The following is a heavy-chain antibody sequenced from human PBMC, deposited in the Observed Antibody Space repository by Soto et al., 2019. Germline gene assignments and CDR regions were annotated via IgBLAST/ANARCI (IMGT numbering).Heavy chain of an antibody. CDR1: GYTFTSYA. CDR2: INAGNGNT. D-gene: IGHD6-13*01. J-gene: IGHJ4*02. CDR3: ARDASYLHIAAAGTPDY. V-gene: IGHV1-3*01. Sequence: QVQLVQSGAEVKKPGASVKVSCKASGYTFTSYAMHWVRQAPGQRLEWMGWINAGNGNTKYSQKFQGRVTITRDTSASTAYMERSSLRSEDTAVYYCARDASYLHIAAAGTPDYWGQGTLVTVSS.